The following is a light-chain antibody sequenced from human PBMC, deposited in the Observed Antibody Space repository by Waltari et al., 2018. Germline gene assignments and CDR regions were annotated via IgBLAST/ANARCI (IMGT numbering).Light chain of an antibody. Sequence: EIVLTQSPAILSLSPGERATLSCRPSQGVTKYLSWYQLKPGQAPRHLIDDASNRATGIPTRFSGSGSGTDFTLTISSLEPDDFAVYFCHLRSNWRYTFGQGTKLEIK. CDR2: DAS. V-gene: IGKV3-11*01. J-gene: IGKJ2*01. CDR3: HLRSNWRYT. CDR1: QGVTKY.